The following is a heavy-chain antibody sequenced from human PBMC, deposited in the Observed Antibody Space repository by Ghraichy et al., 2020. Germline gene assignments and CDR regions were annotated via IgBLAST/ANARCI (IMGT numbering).Heavy chain of an antibody. D-gene: IGHD3-10*01. V-gene: IGHV2-5*01. CDR1: GFSLSTSGVG. J-gene: IGHJ5*02. CDR2: IYWNDDK. CDR3: FMVRGFTHAPGFDP. Sequence: SGPTLVKPTQTLTLTCTFSGFSLSTSGVGVGWIRQPPGKALEWLALIYWNDDKRYSPSLKSRLTITKDTSKNQVVLTMTNMDPVDTATYYCFMVRGFTHAPGFDPWGQGTLVTVSS.